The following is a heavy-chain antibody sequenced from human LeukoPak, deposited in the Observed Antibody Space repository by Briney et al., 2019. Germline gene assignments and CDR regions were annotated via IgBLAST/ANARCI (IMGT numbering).Heavy chain of an antibody. CDR3: ARDHRTSYDSSAYYCPGDY. CDR1: GYTFTSYY. V-gene: IGHV1-46*01. D-gene: IGHD3-22*01. Sequence: ASLKVSCKASGYTFTSYYIHWVRQAAGQGLEWMAIINPTGGTGSYAQKCQASLTMTRDTSTSTVYMGLSSLRSEDTAVYYCARDHRTSYDSSAYYCPGDYWGQGTLVTVSS. CDR2: INPTGGTG. J-gene: IGHJ4*02.